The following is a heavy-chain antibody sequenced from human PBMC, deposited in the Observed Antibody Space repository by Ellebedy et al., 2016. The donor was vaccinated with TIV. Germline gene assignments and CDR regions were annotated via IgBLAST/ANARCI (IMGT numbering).Heavy chain of an antibody. V-gene: IGHV3-74*01. CDR1: GFTFSNYW. CDR3: AKDFETYAYIASWYMDF. Sequence: GESLKISCAASGFTFSNYWRHWVRQAPGKGLVWVSRIHGDGSSTSCADSVKGRFTTSRDNAKNTLYLQMDSLRAEDAAVYYCAKDFETYAYIASWYMDFWGQGTLVTVSS. J-gene: IGHJ4*02. CDR2: IHGDGSST. D-gene: IGHD6-13*01.